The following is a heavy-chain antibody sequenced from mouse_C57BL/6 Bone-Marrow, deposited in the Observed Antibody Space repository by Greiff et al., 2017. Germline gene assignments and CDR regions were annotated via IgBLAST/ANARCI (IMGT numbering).Heavy chain of an antibody. CDR1: GYTFTSYW. CDR2: IDPSDSYT. D-gene: IGHD2-3*01. V-gene: IGHV1-50*01. Sequence: QVQLQQPGAELVKPGASVKLSCKASGYTFTSYWMQWVKQRPGQGLEWIGEIDPSDSYTNYNQKFKGKATLTVDTSSSTAYMQLSSLTSEDSAVYYCAREGDDGFCAHWGQGTLVTVSA. J-gene: IGHJ3*01. CDR3: AREGDDGFCAH.